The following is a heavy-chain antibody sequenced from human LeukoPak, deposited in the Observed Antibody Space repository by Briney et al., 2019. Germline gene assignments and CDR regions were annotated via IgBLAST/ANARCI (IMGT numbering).Heavy chain of an antibody. V-gene: IGHV3-23*01. Sequence: GGSLRLSCAASGFTFSSYAMSWVRQAPGKGLEWVSTLSGVGGGTNYGDSVKGRFTISGDNSKNTVYLQMNSLRAEDTAVYYCTQVHDTSGYYYHFDSWGQGTLVTVSS. J-gene: IGHJ5*01. D-gene: IGHD3-22*01. CDR2: LSGVGGGT. CDR3: TQVHDTSGYYYHFDS. CDR1: GFTFSSYA.